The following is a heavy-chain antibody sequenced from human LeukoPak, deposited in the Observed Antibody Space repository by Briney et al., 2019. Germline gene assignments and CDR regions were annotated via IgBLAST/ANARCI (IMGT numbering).Heavy chain of an antibody. CDR3: ARDLRMVRGSRYYYYYGMDV. CDR2: IWYDGSNK. D-gene: IGHD3-10*01. V-gene: IGHV3-33*01. J-gene: IGHJ6*02. CDR1: GFTFSSYG. Sequence: GGSLRPSCAASGFTFSSYGMHWVRQAPGKGLEWVAVIWYDGSNKYYADSVKGRFTISRDNSKNTLYLQMNSLRAEDTAVYYCARDLRMVRGSRYYYYYGMDVWGQGTTVTVSS.